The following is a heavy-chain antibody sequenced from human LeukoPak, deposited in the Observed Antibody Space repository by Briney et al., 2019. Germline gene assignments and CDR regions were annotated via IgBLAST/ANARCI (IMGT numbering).Heavy chain of an antibody. CDR2: IKQDGSEE. D-gene: IGHD3-10*01. Sequence: GGSLRLSCAASKFTFSSYWMSWARQAPGKGLEWVANIKQDGSEEYYVGSVKGRFTISRDNVKNSLYLQMNRLRAEDTAVYYCARRLWFGDYDAFNIWGRGTMVTVSS. CDR3: ARRLWFGDYDAFNI. V-gene: IGHV3-7*01. J-gene: IGHJ3*02. CDR1: KFTFSSYW.